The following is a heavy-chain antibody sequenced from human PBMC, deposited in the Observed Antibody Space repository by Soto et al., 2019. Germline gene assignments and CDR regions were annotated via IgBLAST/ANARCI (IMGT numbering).Heavy chain of an antibody. CDR2: MYYSGST. Sequence: XGTLSLTCTVSGGTISNYYWSWIRQPPGKGLEWVGYMYYSGSTKYNPSLKSRVTISVGTSKNQFFLKLNSVTAADTAVYYCTRVGGYYGDYPNFDYWGQGTLVTVSS. CDR3: TRVGGYYGDYPNFDY. V-gene: IGHV4-59*01. CDR1: GGTISNYY. J-gene: IGHJ4*02. D-gene: IGHD4-17*01.